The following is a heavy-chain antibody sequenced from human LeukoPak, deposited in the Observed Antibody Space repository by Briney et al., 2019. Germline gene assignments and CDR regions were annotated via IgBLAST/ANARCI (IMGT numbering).Heavy chain of an antibody. CDR3: AKDPNGDYVGAFDS. CDR2: IHGNGETT. J-gene: IGHJ3*02. V-gene: IGHV3-23*01. D-gene: IGHD4-17*01. Sequence: GSLRLSCAASAFRFSSFAMTWVRQAPGKGLEGVSGIHGNGETTYYADSVKGRFTISRDNSRELLYLQMNSLRVEDTAVYYCAKDPNGDYVGAFDSWGQGTMVTVSS. CDR1: AFRFSSFA.